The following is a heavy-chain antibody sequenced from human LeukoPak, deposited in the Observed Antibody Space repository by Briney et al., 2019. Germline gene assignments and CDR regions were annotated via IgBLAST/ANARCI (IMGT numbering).Heavy chain of an antibody. V-gene: IGHV3-23*01. CDR3: AKDREYSGSYRPGPTRYYYGMDV. J-gene: IGHJ6*02. D-gene: IGHD1-26*01. CDR2: ISGTGGNT. CDR1: GFTFSSYA. Sequence: GGSLRLSCAASGFTFSSYAMSWVRQAPGEGLEWVSGISGTGGNTYYTDSVKGRFTISRDNSKNTLYLQMNSLRAEDTAVFYCAKDREYSGSYRPGPTRYYYGMDVWGQGTTVTVS.